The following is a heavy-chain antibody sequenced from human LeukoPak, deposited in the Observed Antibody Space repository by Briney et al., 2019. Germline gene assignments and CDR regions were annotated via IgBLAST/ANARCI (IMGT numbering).Heavy chain of an antibody. Sequence: SETLSLTCTVSVGSISSSSYYCGWIRQPPGKWLEWIGSIYQSGSTYYNSSLMSRVTVSADTSKNQFSLRLTSVTAADPAVYYCASDRRGLSFCFWGQGTLVTVSS. CDR2: IYQSGST. CDR1: VGSISSSSYY. D-gene: IGHD3-22*01. CDR3: ASDRRGLSFCF. V-gene: IGHV4-39*01. J-gene: IGHJ4*02.